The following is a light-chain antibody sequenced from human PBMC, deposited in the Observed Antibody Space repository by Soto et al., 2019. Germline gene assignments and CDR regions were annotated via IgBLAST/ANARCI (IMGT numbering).Light chain of an antibody. Sequence: DIQMTQSPSILSASVGDIVTITCRASQSIGSWLAWYQQTEGKAPKVLIYKASNLETGVPSRFSGSGSGTEFTLTISSLQAADFATYYCQQYSSFPWTFGQGTKVDIK. J-gene: IGKJ1*01. CDR3: QQYSSFPWT. V-gene: IGKV1-5*03. CDR1: QSIGSW. CDR2: KAS.